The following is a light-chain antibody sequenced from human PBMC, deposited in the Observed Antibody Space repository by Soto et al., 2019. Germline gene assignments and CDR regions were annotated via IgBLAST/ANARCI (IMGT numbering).Light chain of an antibody. J-gene: IGKJ1*01. CDR1: QSLVYSDGNTY. CDR3: MQFSRFPRT. Sequence: VLTQTALSLPVTLGQPASISCRSSQSLVYSDGNTYLSWLQQWAGQPPRLLIYQVSNRFSGVPDRFRRNEAGKNFTLKNSRVKAEDGWVYSCMQFSRFPRTCGQGTEVGIK. V-gene: IGKV2-24*01. CDR2: QVS.